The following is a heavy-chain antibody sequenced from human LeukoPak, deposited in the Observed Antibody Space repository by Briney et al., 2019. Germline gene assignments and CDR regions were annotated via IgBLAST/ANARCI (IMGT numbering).Heavy chain of an antibody. V-gene: IGHV3-21*04. Sequence: GGSLRLSCAASGFTFSSYSMNWVRQAPGKGLEWVSSISSSSSYIYYADSVKGRFTISRDNAKNSLYLQMNSLRAEDTAVYYCSKKGQADNDGKPDWGQGTLVTVSS. CDR2: ISSSSSYI. CDR1: GFTFSSYS. CDR3: SKKGQADNDGKPD. J-gene: IGHJ4*02. D-gene: IGHD1-1*01.